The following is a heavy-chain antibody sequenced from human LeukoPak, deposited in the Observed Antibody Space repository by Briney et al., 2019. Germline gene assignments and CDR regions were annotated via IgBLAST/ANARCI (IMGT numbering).Heavy chain of an antibody. CDR2: ISGNGGST. CDR1: GFTFNTYA. CDR3: AKDPYDFWSGYYSYYFDY. J-gene: IGHJ4*02. D-gene: IGHD3-3*01. V-gene: IGHV3-23*01. Sequence: GGSLRLSCAASGFTFNTYAMTWVRQAPGKGLEWVSGISGNGGSTYYADSVKGRFTISRDNSKNTLYLQMNSLRAEDTAVYYCAKDPYDFWSGYYSYYFDYWGQGTLVTVSS.